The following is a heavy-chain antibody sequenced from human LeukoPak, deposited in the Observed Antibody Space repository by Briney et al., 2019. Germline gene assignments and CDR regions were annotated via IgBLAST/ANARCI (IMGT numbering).Heavy chain of an antibody. V-gene: IGHV3-9*03. D-gene: IGHD1-1*01. Sequence: SGRSLRLFCAASGFTFDDYAMHWVRQAPGKGLEWVSGISWNSGSIGYADSVKGRFTISRDNAKNSLYLQMNSLRAEDMALYYCAKVHPGRYNWNDLFYFDYWGQGTLVTVSS. CDR3: AKVHPGRYNWNDLFYFDY. CDR1: GFTFDDYA. CDR2: ISWNSGSI. J-gene: IGHJ4*02.